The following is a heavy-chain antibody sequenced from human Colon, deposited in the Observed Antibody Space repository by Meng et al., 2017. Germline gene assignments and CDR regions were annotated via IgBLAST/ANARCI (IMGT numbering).Heavy chain of an antibody. CDR3: ARDSLGPFDY. CDR2: IYYSGST. D-gene: IGHD3-16*01. V-gene: IGHV4-61*01. Sequence: SETLSLTCTVSGGSVSSGSYYWSWIRQPPGKGLEWIGYIYYSGSTNYNPSLKSRVTISVDTSKNQFSLKLSSVTAADTAVYYCARDSLGPFDYWGQGTLVTV. CDR1: GGSVSSGSYY. J-gene: IGHJ4*02.